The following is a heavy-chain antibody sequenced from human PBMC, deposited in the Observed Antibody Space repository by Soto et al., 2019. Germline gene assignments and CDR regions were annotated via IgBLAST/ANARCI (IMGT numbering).Heavy chain of an antibody. J-gene: IGHJ6*02. CDR3: ARDRSEYYYGSGSYSYYYGMDV. CDR2: MNSNSGNT. V-gene: IGHV1-8*01. D-gene: IGHD3-10*01. CDR1: GYTFTSYD. Sequence: QVQLVQSGAEVKKPGASVKVSCKASGYTFTSYDINWVRQATGQGLEWMGWMNSNSGNTGYAQKFQGRVTMTRNTSISTAYEELSSLRSEDTAVYYCARDRSEYYYGSGSYSYYYGMDVWGQGTTVTVAS.